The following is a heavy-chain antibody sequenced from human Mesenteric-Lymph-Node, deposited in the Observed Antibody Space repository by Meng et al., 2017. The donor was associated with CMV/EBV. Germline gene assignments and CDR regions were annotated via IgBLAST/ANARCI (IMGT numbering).Heavy chain of an antibody. CDR1: GFMFSSYA. V-gene: IGHV3-23*01. Sequence: GESLKISCAGSGFMFSSYAMSWVRQAPGKGLEWVSTISGSGGRTDYADSAKGRFTISRDNSKNTVYLQINSLRAEDTAVYFCAKAIEYYDVLADYSLTYYFDSWGQGTLVTVSS. CDR3: AKAIEYYDVLADYSLTYYFDS. CDR2: ISGSGGRT. D-gene: IGHD3-9*01. J-gene: IGHJ4*02.